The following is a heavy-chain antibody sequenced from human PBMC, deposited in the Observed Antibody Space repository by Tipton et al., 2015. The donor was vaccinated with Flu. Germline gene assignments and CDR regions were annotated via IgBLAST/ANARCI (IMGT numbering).Heavy chain of an antibody. D-gene: IGHD2-2*02. CDR3: AREGYCGGTSCYNPCRDDCCYYGRDV. V-gene: IGHV1-18*01. CDR2: ISAYNGNT. Sequence: QLVQSGAEVKKPGASVKVSCKASGYTFTSYGISWVRQAPGQGLEWMGWISAYNGNTNYAPKLQGRVTMTTDKSTSTAYMELRSLRSDDTAGYYCAREGYCGGTSCYNPCRDDCCYYGRDVWGQWTPVPVSS. CDR1: GYTFTSYG. J-gene: IGHJ6*02.